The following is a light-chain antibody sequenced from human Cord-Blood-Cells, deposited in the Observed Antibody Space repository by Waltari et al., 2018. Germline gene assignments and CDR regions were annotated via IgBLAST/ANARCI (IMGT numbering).Light chain of an antibody. CDR3: QAWDSSTVV. V-gene: IGLV3-1*01. J-gene: IGLJ2*01. CDR2: QDS. Sequence: SYELTQPPSVSVSPGQTASITCSGDKLGDKSACWYQQKRGQSPVLVIYQDSKRPSGIPGRVSGCNSGNTATRTISGTQAMDEADYYCQAWDSSTVVFGGGTNLTVL. CDR1: KLGDKS.